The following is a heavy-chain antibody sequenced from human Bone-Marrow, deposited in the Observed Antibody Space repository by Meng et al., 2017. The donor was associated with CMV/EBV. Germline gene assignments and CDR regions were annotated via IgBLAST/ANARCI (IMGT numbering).Heavy chain of an antibody. CDR2: INPSGGST. Sequence: ASVKVSCKASGYTFTSYYMHWVRQAPGQGLEWMGIINPSGGSTSYAQKFQGRVTMTRDTSTSTVYMELSSLRSEDTAVYYCASDPPDYSSSSLPRGYYYYGMDVWGQGTTVTVSS. D-gene: IGHD6-6*01. CDR1: GYTFTSYY. CDR3: ASDPPDYSSSSLPRGYYYYGMDV. J-gene: IGHJ6*02. V-gene: IGHV1-46*01.